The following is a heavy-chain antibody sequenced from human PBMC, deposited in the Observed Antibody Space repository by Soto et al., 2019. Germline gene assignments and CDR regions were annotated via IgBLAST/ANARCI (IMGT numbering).Heavy chain of an antibody. CDR2: INSDGSST. Sequence: EVQLVESGGGLVQPGGSLRLSCAASGFTFNNYWMHWVRQAPGKGLVWVSRINSDGSSTSYADSVKGRFTISRDNAKKPVVLQMKILRAEVTAVYYCARYPYDSSGFVDYWGQGTLVTV. J-gene: IGHJ4*02. D-gene: IGHD3-22*01. V-gene: IGHV3-74*01. CDR3: ARYPYDSSGFVDY. CDR1: GFTFNNYW.